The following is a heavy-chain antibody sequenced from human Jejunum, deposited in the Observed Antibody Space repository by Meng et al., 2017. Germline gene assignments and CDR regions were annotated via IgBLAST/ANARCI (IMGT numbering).Heavy chain of an antibody. CDR2: IDWDGDE. CDR3: ARSSESNYYFDY. Sequence: SGSTLVKPTQTLTLTCTFSGFSLSTSGMCGSWVRQPPGKALEWLALIDWDGDEYYNTSLKTRATISRDTSRNQVVLTMTDMDPVDTATYYCARSSESNYYFDYWGQGTLVTVSS. J-gene: IGHJ4*02. CDR1: GFSLSTSGMC. V-gene: IGHV2-70*20. D-gene: IGHD6-19*01.